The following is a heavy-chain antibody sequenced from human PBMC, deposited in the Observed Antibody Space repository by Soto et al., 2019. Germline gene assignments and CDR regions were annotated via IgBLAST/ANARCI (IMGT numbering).Heavy chain of an antibody. D-gene: IGHD2-2*01. Sequence: PGGSLRLSCAASGFTFSDYYMSWIRQAPGKGLEWVSYISSSGSTIYYADSVKGRFTISRDNAKNSLYLQMNSLRAEDAAVYYCARADCSSTSCYGARGYYYGMDVWGQGTTVTVSS. CDR1: GFTFSDYY. J-gene: IGHJ6*02. CDR2: ISSSGSTI. CDR3: ARADCSSTSCYGARGYYYGMDV. V-gene: IGHV3-11*01.